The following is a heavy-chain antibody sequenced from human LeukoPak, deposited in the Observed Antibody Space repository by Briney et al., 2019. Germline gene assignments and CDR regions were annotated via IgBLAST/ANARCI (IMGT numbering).Heavy chain of an antibody. J-gene: IGHJ4*02. CDR2: HHYSGSS. CDR1: GGSISSYY. CDR3: ARGEYSSSWYFVLH. Sequence: SETLSLTCTVSGGSISSYYWSWIRQPPGKGLEGIGYHHYSGSSNYNPSPKSRVTISVDTSNNQIYLKLSSVTAADTAVYYCARGEYSSSWYFVLHWGQGTLVTVSS. D-gene: IGHD6-13*01. V-gene: IGHV4-59*01.